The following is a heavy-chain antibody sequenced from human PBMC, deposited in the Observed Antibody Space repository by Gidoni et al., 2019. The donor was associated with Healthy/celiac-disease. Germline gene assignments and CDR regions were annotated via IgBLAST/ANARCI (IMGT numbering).Heavy chain of an antibody. Sequence: HPGKGLEWIGYIYYSGSTYYNPSLKSRVTISVDTSKNQFSLKLSSVTAADTAVYYCASTIAARNYYYYGMDVWGQGTTVTVSS. CDR3: ASTIAARNYYYYGMDV. CDR2: IYYSGST. D-gene: IGHD6-6*01. J-gene: IGHJ6*02. V-gene: IGHV4-31*02.